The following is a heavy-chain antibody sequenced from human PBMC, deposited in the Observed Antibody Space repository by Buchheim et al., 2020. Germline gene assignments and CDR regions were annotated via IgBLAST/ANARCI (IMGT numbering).Heavy chain of an antibody. CDR2: INPSGAGT. CDR3: ARDRGAAAGTSPGY. CDR1: GYTFISYY. Sequence: QVQLVQSGAEVKKPGASVKVSCKASGYTFISYYVHWVRQAPGQGLEWMGIINPSGAGTSYSQKFQGRVTMPRDTSTSTVYMELSSLRSEDTAVYYCARDRGAAAGTSPGYWGQGTL. V-gene: IGHV1-46*01. J-gene: IGHJ4*02. D-gene: IGHD6-13*01.